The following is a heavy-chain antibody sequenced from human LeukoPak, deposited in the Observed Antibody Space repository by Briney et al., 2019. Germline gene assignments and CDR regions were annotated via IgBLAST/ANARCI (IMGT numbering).Heavy chain of an antibody. CDR2: IIPIFGTA. V-gene: IGHV1-18*01. Sequence: ASVKVSCKASGYTFTSYDINWVRQATGQGLEWMGGIIPIFGTANYAQKLQGRVTMTTDTSTSTAYMELRSLRSDDTAVYYCARENAYGYFYYWGQGTLVTVSS. CDR3: ARENAYGYFYY. CDR1: GYTFTSYD. J-gene: IGHJ4*02. D-gene: IGHD3-10*01.